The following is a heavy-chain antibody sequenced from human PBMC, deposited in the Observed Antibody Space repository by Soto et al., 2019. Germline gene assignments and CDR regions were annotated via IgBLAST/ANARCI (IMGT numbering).Heavy chain of an antibody. D-gene: IGHD1-7*01. CDR2: LSGGGDNT. V-gene: IGHV3-23*04. CDR3: AQTPTWTYRHGMDV. Sequence: EVQLVQSGGGLVQPGGSLRLSCAASGFTFRSYAMNWVRQVPGKGLEWVSALSGGGDNTYYGDSVKGRFTISRDSSKKMGFLPMSPPRVEDSAVFYLAQTPTWTYRHGMDVWGQGTTVIVSS. CDR1: GFTFRSYA. J-gene: IGHJ6*02.